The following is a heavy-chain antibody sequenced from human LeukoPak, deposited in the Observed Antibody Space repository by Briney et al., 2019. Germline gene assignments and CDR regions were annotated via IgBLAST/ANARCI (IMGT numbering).Heavy chain of an antibody. CDR1: GFTFSSYW. J-gene: IGHJ4*02. CDR2: IKQDGSEK. Sequence: GGSLRLSCAASGFTFSSYWMSWVRQAPGKGLEWVANIKQDGSEKYYVDSVKGRFTISRDNAKNSLYLQMNSLRAEDTAVYYCARGKEIAVAGTDYWGQGTLVTVPS. V-gene: IGHV3-7*01. CDR3: ARGKEIAVAGTDY. D-gene: IGHD6-19*01.